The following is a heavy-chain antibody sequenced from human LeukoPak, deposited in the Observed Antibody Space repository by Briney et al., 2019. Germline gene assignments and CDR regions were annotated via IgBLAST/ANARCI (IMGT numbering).Heavy chain of an antibody. J-gene: IGHJ3*02. V-gene: IGHV4-59*08. Sequence: SETLSLTCTVSDGSISNYYWSWIRQPPGKGLQWIGYIYYTGSTNYNPSLKSRVSISIGTSKNQFSLKLSSVTAADTAVYYCARTKMLLVVSDGFDIWGPGTMVTVSS. D-gene: IGHD2-8*01. CDR3: ARTKMLLVVSDGFDI. CDR1: DGSISNYY. CDR2: IYYTGST.